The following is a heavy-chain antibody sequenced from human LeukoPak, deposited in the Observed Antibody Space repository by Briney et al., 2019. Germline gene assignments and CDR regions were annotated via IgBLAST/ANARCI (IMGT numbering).Heavy chain of an antibody. J-gene: IGHJ1*01. Sequence: ASVKVSCKASGYTFTAYYMHWVRQAPGQGLEWMGWINLNSGATGHAQKFQGRVTMTRDTSISTSYMEVTGLRSDDTAVYFCARDGYCRGSSCPFQHWGQGTMVTVSS. D-gene: IGHD2-2*03. CDR2: INLNSGAT. CDR3: ARDGYCRGSSCPFQH. CDR1: GYTFTAYY. V-gene: IGHV1-2*02.